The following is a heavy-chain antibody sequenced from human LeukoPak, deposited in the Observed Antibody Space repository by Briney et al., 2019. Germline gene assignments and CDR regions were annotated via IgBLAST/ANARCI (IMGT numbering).Heavy chain of an antibody. V-gene: IGHV4-34*01. Sequence: SESLSLTCAVYGGSFSGYYWSWVRQPPRKGLEWVGEINHSGSTNYNPALKSRVTISVDTSKNQFSLRLRSVTAADTAGYYCARGSSGSGTRDYWGQGTLVSVSS. D-gene: IGHD3-10*01. J-gene: IGHJ4*02. CDR3: ARGSSGSGTRDY. CDR2: INHSGST. CDR1: GGSFSGYY.